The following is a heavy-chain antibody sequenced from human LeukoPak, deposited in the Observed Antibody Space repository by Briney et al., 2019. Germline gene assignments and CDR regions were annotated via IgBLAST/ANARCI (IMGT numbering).Heavy chain of an antibody. CDR1: GYTFTSYG. CDR3: ARDEQWLVPSRAFDI. CDR2: ISAYNGNT. D-gene: IGHD6-19*01. Sequence: PMASVKVSCKASGYTFTSYGISWVRQAPGQGLEWMGWISAYNGNTNYAQKLQGRVTMTTDTSTSTAYMELRSLRSDDTAVYYCARDEQWLVPSRAFDIWGQGTMVTVSS. V-gene: IGHV1-18*01. J-gene: IGHJ3*02.